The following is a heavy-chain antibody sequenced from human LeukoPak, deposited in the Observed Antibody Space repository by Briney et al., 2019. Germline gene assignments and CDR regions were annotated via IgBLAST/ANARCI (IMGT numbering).Heavy chain of an antibody. CDR3: ARVSYYGSGSYYSFYYFDY. D-gene: IGHD3-10*01. CDR1: GYTFTGYY. J-gene: IGHJ4*02. V-gene: IGHV1-2*02. Sequence: ASVKVSCKASGYTFTGYYMHWVRQAPGHGLEWMGWINPNSGGTNYAQKFQGGVTMTRDTSISTAYMELSRLRSDDTAVYYCARVSYYGSGSYYSFYYFDYWGQGTLVTVSS. CDR2: INPNSGGT.